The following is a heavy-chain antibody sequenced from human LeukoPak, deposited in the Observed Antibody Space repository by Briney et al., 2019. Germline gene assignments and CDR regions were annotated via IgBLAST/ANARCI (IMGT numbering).Heavy chain of an antibody. CDR3: ARHKAYSGYDFLDY. V-gene: IGHV4-4*09. Sequence: SETLSLTCTVSGGSTSGYYWSWIRQPPGKGLEWIGHIYTSGSTNYNPSLKSRLTISVDTSKNQFSLQLTSVSAADTAVYYCARHKAYSGYDFLDYWGQRTLVTVSS. J-gene: IGHJ4*02. D-gene: IGHD5-12*01. CDR1: GGSTSGYY. CDR2: IYTSGST.